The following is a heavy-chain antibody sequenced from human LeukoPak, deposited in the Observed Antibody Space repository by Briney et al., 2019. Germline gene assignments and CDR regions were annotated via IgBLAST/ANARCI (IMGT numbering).Heavy chain of an antibody. V-gene: IGHV3-23*01. D-gene: IGHD2/OR15-2a*01. Sequence: GGSLRLSCAASGFTFTNYAMSWVRQAPGKGLECVPVISAGADNTHYADSVKGRFTISRDNSKNTLYLDMSSLRAEDTALYYCAKFLISPGFYYYYMDVWGTGTTVTVSS. CDR2: ISAGADNT. J-gene: IGHJ6*03. CDR3: AKFLISPGFYYYYMDV. CDR1: GFTFTNYA.